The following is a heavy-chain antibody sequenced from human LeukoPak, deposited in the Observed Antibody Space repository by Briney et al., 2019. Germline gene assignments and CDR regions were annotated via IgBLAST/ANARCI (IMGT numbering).Heavy chain of an antibody. CDR2: IIPIFGTA. CDR1: GGTFSSYA. V-gene: IGHV1-69*06. CDR3: ARDGYYGSGSPDY. J-gene: IGHJ4*02. D-gene: IGHD3-10*01. Sequence: SVKVSCKASGGTFSSYAISWVRQAPGQGLEWMGGIIPIFGTANYAQKFQGRVTITAGKSTSTAYMELSSLRSEDTAVYYCARDGYYGSGSPDYWGQGTLVTVSS.